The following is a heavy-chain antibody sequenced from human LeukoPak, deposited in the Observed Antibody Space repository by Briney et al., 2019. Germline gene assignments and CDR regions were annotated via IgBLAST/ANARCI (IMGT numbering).Heavy chain of an antibody. V-gene: IGHV3-7*01. D-gene: IGHD3-22*01. Sequence: PGGSLRLSCAASGFTLSSYWMSWVRQAPGKGLEWVANIKQDGSEKYYVDSVKGRFTISRDNTKNSLYLQMNSLRAEDTAVYYCARAYYDSSGYSFDYWGQGTLVTVSS. J-gene: IGHJ4*02. CDR3: ARAYYDSSGYSFDY. CDR1: GFTLSSYW. CDR2: IKQDGSEK.